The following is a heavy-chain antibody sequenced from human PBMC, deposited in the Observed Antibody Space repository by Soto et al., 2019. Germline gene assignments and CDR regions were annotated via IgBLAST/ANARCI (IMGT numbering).Heavy chain of an antibody. CDR2: IKQDGSEK. CDR1: GFTFSSYW. Sequence: EVQLVESGGGLVQPGGSLRLSCAASGFTFSSYWMSWVRQAPGKGLEWVANIKQDGSEKYYVDSVKGRFTISRDNAKNSLYLQMNSLRAEDTAVYYCARDRKYSSSWIYYFDYWGQGTLVTVSS. CDR3: ARDRKYSSSWIYYFDY. D-gene: IGHD6-6*01. J-gene: IGHJ4*02. V-gene: IGHV3-7*03.